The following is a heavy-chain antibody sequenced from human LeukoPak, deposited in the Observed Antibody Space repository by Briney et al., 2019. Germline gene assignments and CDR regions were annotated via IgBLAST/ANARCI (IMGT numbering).Heavy chain of an antibody. J-gene: IGHJ4*02. CDR1: GGSFSGYY. Sequence: PSETLSLTCAVYGGSFSGYYWSWIRQPPGKGLEWIGEINHSGSTNYNPSLKSRVTISVDTSKNQFSLKLSSVTAADTAEYYCARGPVQNATDTSWFYFDYWGQGTLVTVSS. CDR3: ARGPVQNATDTSWFYFDY. D-gene: IGHD2-2*01. CDR2: INHSGST. V-gene: IGHV4-34*01.